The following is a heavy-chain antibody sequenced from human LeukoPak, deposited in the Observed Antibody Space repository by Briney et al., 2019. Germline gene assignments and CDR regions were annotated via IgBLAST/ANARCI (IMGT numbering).Heavy chain of an antibody. D-gene: IGHD5-12*01. CDR2: IIPIFGTA. J-gene: IGHJ6*03. V-gene: IGHV1-69*05. CDR3: ATNIVATLGPYYYYYYMDV. CDR1: GGTFSSYA. Sequence: SVKVSCKASGGTFSSYAISWVRQAPGQGLEWMGRIIPIFGTASYAQKFQGRVTITTDETTSPAYMELSSLRSEDTAVYYCATNIVATLGPYYYYYYMDVWGKGTTVTVSS.